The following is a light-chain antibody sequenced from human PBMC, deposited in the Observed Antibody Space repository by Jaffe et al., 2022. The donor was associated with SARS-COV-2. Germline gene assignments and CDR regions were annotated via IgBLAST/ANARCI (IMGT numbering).Light chain of an antibody. CDR2: GAS. CDR1: QGIGTW. CDR3: QQLLHFPIT. Sequence: DIRMTQSPSSVSASVGDRVTITCRASQGIGTWVAWYQQKSGKAPNLLIFGASNLQAGVPSRFSGSGSGTDFTLTISSLQPEDFATYYCQQLLHFPITFGQGTRL. V-gene: IGKV1D-12*01. J-gene: IGKJ5*01.